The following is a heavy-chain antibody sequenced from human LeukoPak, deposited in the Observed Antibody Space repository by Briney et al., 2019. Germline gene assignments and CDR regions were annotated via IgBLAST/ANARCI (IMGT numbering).Heavy chain of an antibody. J-gene: IGHJ4*02. D-gene: IGHD6-19*01. CDR1: GFTFSSYA. Sequence: GGSLRLSCAASGFTFSSYAMHWVRQAPGKGLEWVAVISYDGSNKYYADSVKGRFTISRDNSKNTLYLQMNSLRAEDTAVYWCVRVSSPYPDYWGQGTLVTVSP. CDR2: ISYDGSNK. V-gene: IGHV3-30-3*01. CDR3: VRVSSPYPDY.